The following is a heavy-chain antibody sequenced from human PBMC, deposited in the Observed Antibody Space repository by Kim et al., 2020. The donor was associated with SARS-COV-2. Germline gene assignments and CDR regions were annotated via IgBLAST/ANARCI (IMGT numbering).Heavy chain of an antibody. Sequence: GGSLRLSCAASGFTLSHYWMNWVRQAPGKGLVWVSRISGGGRSKHYADSVKGRITISRDNAENTLYLQINNLRADDTAVYYCARGMFGDGFDVWGQGTTVTVSS. J-gene: IGHJ6*02. CDR2: ISGGGRSK. CDR3: ARGMFGDGFDV. V-gene: IGHV3-74*01. D-gene: IGHD3-10*02. CDR1: GFTLSHYW.